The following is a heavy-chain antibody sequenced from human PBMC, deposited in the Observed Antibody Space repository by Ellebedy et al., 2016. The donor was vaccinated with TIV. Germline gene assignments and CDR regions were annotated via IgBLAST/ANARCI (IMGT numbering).Heavy chain of an antibody. J-gene: IGHJ6*02. CDR3: AKVVYFDWFPPLVPNYYYGMDV. CDR1: GFTFSSYA. Sequence: GESLKISXAASGFTFSSYAMSWVCQAPGKGLEWVSAISGSGGSTYYADSVKGRFTISRDNSKNTLYLQMNSLRAEDTAVYYCAKVVYFDWFPPLVPNYYYGMDVWGQGTTVTVSS. CDR2: ISGSGGST. V-gene: IGHV3-23*01. D-gene: IGHD3-9*01.